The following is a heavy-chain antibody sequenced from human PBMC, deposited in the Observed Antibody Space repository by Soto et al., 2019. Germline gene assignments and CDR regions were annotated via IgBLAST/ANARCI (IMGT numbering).Heavy chain of an antibody. CDR3: AREAYCGGDCYSAYDY. CDR2: ISGSGGST. V-gene: IGHV3-23*01. J-gene: IGHJ4*02. Sequence: EVQLLESGGGLVQPGGSLRLSCAASGFTFSSYAMSWVRQAPGKGLEWVSGISGSGGSTYYADSVKGRFTISRDNSKNTLSLQMSSLRAEDTAVYYCAREAYCGGDCYSAYDYWGQGTLVTVSS. D-gene: IGHD2-21*02. CDR1: GFTFSSYA.